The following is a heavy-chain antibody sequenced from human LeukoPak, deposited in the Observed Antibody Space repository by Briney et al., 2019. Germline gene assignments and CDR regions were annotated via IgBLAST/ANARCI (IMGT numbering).Heavy chain of an antibody. V-gene: IGHV3-30*04. CDR2: ISYDGSNK. CDR3: ARDSPAY. CDR1: GFTFSSYA. J-gene: IGHJ4*02. Sequence: GGSLRLSCAASGFTFSSYAMHWVRQAPGKGLEWVAVISYDGSNKYYADSVKGRFTISRDNSKNTLYLQMNSLRAEDTAVYYCARDSPAYWGQGTLATVSS.